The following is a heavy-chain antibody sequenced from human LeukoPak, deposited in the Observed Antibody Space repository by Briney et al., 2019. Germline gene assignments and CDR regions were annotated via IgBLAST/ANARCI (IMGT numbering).Heavy chain of an antibody. J-gene: IGHJ4*02. CDR3: ARAVVVARGLMAYFDY. CDR1: GGTFSFYA. V-gene: IGHV1-69*04. Sequence: SVKVSCKASGGTFSFYAINWVRQAPGQGLEWMGRIIPIPGMANYAQKFQGRVTITADSSTSTGYMEVSSLRSEDTAVYYCARAVVVARGLMAYFDYWGQGTLVTVSS. D-gene: IGHD3-10*01. CDR2: IIPIPGMA.